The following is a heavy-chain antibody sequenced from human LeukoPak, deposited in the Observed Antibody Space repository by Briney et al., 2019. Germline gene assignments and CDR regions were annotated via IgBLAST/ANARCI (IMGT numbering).Heavy chain of an antibody. CDR2: INPNSGDT. Sequence: ASVKVSCKASGYTFTGYHMHWVRQAPGQGLEWMGRINPNSGDTNYAQNFQGRVTMTRDTSISTAYMELSRLRSDDTAVYYCARDYCSSTSCLFDYWGQGTLVTVP. CDR1: GYTFTGYH. D-gene: IGHD2-2*01. J-gene: IGHJ4*02. V-gene: IGHV1-2*06. CDR3: ARDYCSSTSCLFDY.